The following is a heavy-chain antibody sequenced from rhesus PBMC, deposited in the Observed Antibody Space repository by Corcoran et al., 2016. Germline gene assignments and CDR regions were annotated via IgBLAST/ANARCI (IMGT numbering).Heavy chain of an antibody. CDR1: GFSISTTGTG. Sequence: QVTLKESGPALVKPTQTLTLTCTFSGFSISTTGTGVGWLRQPPGNALEWLASIYWNDSKYKRTSLKSRLTISEDTSKNQVVLTMTTMDPVDTATYYCARVQYYNIWTGYFYGLDSWGQGVVVTVSS. J-gene: IGHJ6*01. D-gene: IGHD3-3*01. CDR3: ARVQYYNIWTGYFYGLDS. V-gene: IGHV2-95*01. CDR2: IYWNDSK.